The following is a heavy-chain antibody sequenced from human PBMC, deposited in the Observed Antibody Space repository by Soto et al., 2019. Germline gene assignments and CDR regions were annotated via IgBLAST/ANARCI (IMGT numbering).Heavy chain of an antibody. CDR3: ARRVFGDRGWVFDY. V-gene: IGHV4-59*08. CDR2: IYYSGST. Sequence: SETLSLTCTVSGGSISSYYWSWIRQPPGKGLEWIVYIYYSGSTNYNPSLKSRVTISVDTSKNQFSLKLSSVTAADTAVYYCARRVFGDRGWVFDYWGQGTLVTVSS. CDR1: GGSISSYY. J-gene: IGHJ4*02. D-gene: IGHD3-16*01.